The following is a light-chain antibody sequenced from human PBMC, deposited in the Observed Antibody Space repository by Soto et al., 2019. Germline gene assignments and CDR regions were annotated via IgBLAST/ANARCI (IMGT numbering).Light chain of an antibody. J-gene: IGLJ2*01. CDR1: ISDVVSTNL. V-gene: IGLV2-23*01. Sequence: QAPLNPLASVFGSPGQSIRISCTGTISDVVSTNLVSCYQQHPGKVPRLIIYEGSQRPSGVSNRFSGSKYGNTASLTISGLQAGDEADYYCRSYGGSSRYVLFGGGTKVTVL. CDR2: EGS. CDR3: RSYGGSSRYVL.